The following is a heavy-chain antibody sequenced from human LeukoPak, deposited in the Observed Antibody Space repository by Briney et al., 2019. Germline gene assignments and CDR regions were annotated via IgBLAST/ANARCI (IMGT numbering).Heavy chain of an antibody. Sequence: PGGSLRLSCAASGFTFSSYWMSWVRQAPGKGLEWAANIKQDGSEKYYVDSVKGRFTISRDNAKNSLYLQMNSLRAEDTAVYYCARDGSSYGHTLPQDAFDIWGQGTMVTVSS. V-gene: IGHV3-7*01. J-gene: IGHJ3*02. CDR2: IKQDGSEK. D-gene: IGHD2/OR15-2a*01. CDR1: GFTFSSYW. CDR3: ARDGSSYGHTLPQDAFDI.